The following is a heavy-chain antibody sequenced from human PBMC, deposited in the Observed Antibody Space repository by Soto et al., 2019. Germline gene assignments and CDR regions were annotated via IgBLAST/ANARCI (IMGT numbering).Heavy chain of an antibody. Sequence: ASVKVSCKASGYTFTSYGISWVRQAPGQGLEWMGWISAYNGNTNYAQKLQGRVTMTTDTSTSTAYMELRSLRSDDTAVYYCARFRWVRNGDYSEDYYYYGMDVWGQGTTVTVSS. CDR3: ARFRWVRNGDYSEDYYYYGMDV. V-gene: IGHV1-18*01. CDR2: ISAYNGNT. D-gene: IGHD4-17*01. CDR1: GYTFTSYG. J-gene: IGHJ6*02.